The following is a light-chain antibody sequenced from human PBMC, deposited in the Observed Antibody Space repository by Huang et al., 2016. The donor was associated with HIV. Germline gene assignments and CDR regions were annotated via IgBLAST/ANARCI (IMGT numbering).Light chain of an antibody. Sequence: IQLTQSPSSLSASVGDRVTITCRASEGISRYLAWYQQKSGKAPKFLIYAASTLQSGVPSRFSGSGSGTDFTLTFSSLQPEDFATYYCQQLNDYPWTFGQGTKVEIK. CDR1: EGISRY. CDR2: AAS. CDR3: QQLNDYPWT. V-gene: IGKV1-9*01. J-gene: IGKJ1*01.